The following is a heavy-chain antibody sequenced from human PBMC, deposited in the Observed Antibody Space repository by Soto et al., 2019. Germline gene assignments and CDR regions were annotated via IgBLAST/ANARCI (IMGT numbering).Heavy chain of an antibody. D-gene: IGHD4-4*01. CDR2: IQSGGPT. CDR3: AKIEVTRDYYYYGMDV. CDR1: GFTVSSKY. J-gene: IGHJ6*02. V-gene: IGHV3-66*01. Sequence: PGGSLRLSCAASGFTVSSKYMSWVRQAPGKGLEWVSLIQSGGPTYYADSVKGRFTISRDTSENTVHLQMDSLRAEDTAVYYCAKIEVTRDYYYYGMDVWGQGTTVTVSS.